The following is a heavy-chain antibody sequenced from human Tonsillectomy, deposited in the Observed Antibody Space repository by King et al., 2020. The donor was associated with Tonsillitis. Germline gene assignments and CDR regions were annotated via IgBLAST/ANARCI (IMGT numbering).Heavy chain of an antibody. CDR1: GFTFSGYE. CDR3: ARENLVGASGYGMDV. CDR2: IGTAGDT. Sequence: VQLVESGGGLVQPGGSLRLSCEASGFTFSGYEMHWVRQATGKGLEWVTTIGTAGDTYYSGSVKGRFTFSRENAKNSLYLQMNSLRAGDTAVYYCARENLVGASGYGMDVWGQGTTVTVSS. J-gene: IGHJ6*02. D-gene: IGHD1-26*01. V-gene: IGHV3-13*01.